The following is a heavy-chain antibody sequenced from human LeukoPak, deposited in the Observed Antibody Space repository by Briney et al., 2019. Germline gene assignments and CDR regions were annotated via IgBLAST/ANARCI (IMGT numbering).Heavy chain of an antibody. D-gene: IGHD1-26*01. CDR2: IRGSGGVT. V-gene: IGHV3-23*01. CDR3: AKGAPNYFDY. CDR1: GFTLSSHA. Sequence: PGGSLRLSCAVSGFTLSSHAMSWVRQAPGKGLEWVSGIRGSGGVTYYADTVKGRFTISRDNSKNTLNLQMNSLRAEDAGVYFCAKGAPNYFDYWDQGTLVTVSS. J-gene: IGHJ4*02.